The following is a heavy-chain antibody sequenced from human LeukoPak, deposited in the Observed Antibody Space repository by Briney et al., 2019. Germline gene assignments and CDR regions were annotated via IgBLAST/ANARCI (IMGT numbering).Heavy chain of an antibody. V-gene: IGHV1-2*02. CDR2: INPDNGDT. D-gene: IGHD5-24*01. J-gene: IGHJ4*02. Sequence: ASVKVSCKASAYTFTDYYIHWVRQAPGQGLEWMGWINPDNGDTDYAQKFQGRVTVTRDTSITTAYMELTSLISDDTAVYYCARDMADYWGQGTLVTVSS. CDR3: ARDMADY. CDR1: AYTFTDYY.